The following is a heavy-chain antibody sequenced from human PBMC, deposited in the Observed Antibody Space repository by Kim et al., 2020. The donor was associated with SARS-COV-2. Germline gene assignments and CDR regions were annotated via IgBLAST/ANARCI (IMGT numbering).Heavy chain of an antibody. Sequence: GGSLRLSCAASGFTFSNYAMSWVRQAPGKGLDWVSLIYSGSSSTYYADSVKGRFTISRDNSKNTLYLQMNTLRAEDTAVYYCAKMPYSSGWFSADCWGQG. CDR3: AKMPYSSGWFSADC. CDR1: GFTFSNYA. J-gene: IGHJ4*02. CDR2: IYSGSSST. V-gene: IGHV3-23*03. D-gene: IGHD6-19*01.